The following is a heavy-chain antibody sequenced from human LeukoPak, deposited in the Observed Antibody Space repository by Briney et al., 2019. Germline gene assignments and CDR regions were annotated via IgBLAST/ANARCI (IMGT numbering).Heavy chain of an antibody. D-gene: IGHD2-15*01. CDR2: MNPNSGNT. CDR1: GYTFTSYD. J-gene: IGHJ6*03. Sequence: ASVKVSCKASGYTFTSYDINWVRQATGQGLEWMGWMNPNSGNTGYAQKFQGRVTMTRNTSISTAYMELSSLRSEDTAVYYCARWGKVVVAATIYYYYYMDVWGKGTTVTVSS. CDR3: ARWGKVVVAATIYYYYYMDV. V-gene: IGHV1-8*01.